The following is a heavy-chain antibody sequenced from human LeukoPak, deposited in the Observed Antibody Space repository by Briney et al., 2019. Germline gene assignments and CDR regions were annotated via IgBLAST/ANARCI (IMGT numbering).Heavy chain of an antibody. V-gene: IGHV1-2*02. Sequence: ASVKVSCKVSGYTFTGYYMHLVRQAPGQGLEWMGWINPNSGGTNYAQKFQGRVTMTRDTSISTAYMELSRLRSDDTAVYYCARAIPYDFWSGYYRENWFDPWGQGTLVTVSS. D-gene: IGHD3-3*01. CDR1: GYTFTGYY. CDR3: ARAIPYDFWSGYYRENWFDP. J-gene: IGHJ5*02. CDR2: INPNSGGT.